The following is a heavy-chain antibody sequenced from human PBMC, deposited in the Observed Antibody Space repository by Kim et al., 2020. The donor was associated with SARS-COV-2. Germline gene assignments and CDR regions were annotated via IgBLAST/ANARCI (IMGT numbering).Heavy chain of an antibody. Sequence: SETLSLTCTVSGYSISSGYYWGWIRQPPGKGLEWIGSIYHSGSTYYNPSLKSRVTISVDTSKNQFSLKLSSVTAADTAVYYCARDQNGMDVWGQGTTVTGSS. J-gene: IGHJ6*02. V-gene: IGHV4-38-2*02. CDR3: ARDQNGMDV. CDR1: GYSISSGYY. CDR2: IYHSGST.